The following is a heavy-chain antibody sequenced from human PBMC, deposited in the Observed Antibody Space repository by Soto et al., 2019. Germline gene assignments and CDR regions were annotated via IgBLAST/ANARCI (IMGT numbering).Heavy chain of an antibody. CDR3: ARGRYGDY. Sequence: QVHLVQSGAEVKKPGASVKVSCKASGYTFTRYGITWVRQAPGQGLAWMGWISAHNGNTDSAQKLQGRVIVTRDTSPSTAYMELRSLRSDDTAVYYCARGRYGDYWGQGALVTVSS. D-gene: IGHD1-1*01. CDR1: GYTFTRYG. CDR2: ISAHNGNT. V-gene: IGHV1-18*01. J-gene: IGHJ4*02.